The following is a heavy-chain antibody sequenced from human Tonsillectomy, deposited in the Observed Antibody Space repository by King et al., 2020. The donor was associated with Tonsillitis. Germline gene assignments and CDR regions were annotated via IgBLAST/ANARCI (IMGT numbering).Heavy chain of an antibody. CDR1: GFTFSSYA. V-gene: IGHV3-23*04. D-gene: IGHD6-13*01. J-gene: IGHJ4*02. CDR2: ISGSGGST. Sequence: VQLVESGGGLVQPGGSLRLSCAASGFTFSSYAISWVRQAPGKGLEWVSAISGSGGSTYYADSVKGRFTITRDNSKNTLYLQMNSQRAEDTAVYFCAKVSQLVSYFDYWGQGILGTVSS. CDR3: AKVSQLVSYFDY.